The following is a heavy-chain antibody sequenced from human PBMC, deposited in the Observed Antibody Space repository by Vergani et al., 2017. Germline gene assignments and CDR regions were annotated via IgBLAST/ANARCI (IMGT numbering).Heavy chain of an antibody. V-gene: IGHV3-30*03. Sequence: QVQLVESGGGVVQPGRSLRLSCAASGFTFSSYGMHWVRQAPGKGLEWVAVISYDGSNKYYADSVKGRFTISRDNSKNTLYLQMNSLRAEDTAVYYCARGQQLVDYWGQGTLVTVS. J-gene: IGHJ4*02. CDR1: GFTFSSYG. CDR3: ARGQQLVDY. CDR2: ISYDGSNK. D-gene: IGHD6-13*01.